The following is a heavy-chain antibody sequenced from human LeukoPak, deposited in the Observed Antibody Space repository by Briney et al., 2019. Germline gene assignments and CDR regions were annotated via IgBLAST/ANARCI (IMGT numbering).Heavy chain of an antibody. CDR3: ARQAIIYCSSTSCYAPYFDY. CDR2: TYPGDSDT. V-gene: IGHV5-51*01. D-gene: IGHD2-2*01. J-gene: IGHJ4*02. Sequence: GESRKISCKGAGYSFTSYWIGWVRQMPGKGLEWMGITYPGDSDTRYSPSFQGQVTISADKSISTAYLQWSSLKASDTAMYYCARQAIIYCSSTSCYAPYFDYWGQGTMVTVSS. CDR1: GYSFTSYW.